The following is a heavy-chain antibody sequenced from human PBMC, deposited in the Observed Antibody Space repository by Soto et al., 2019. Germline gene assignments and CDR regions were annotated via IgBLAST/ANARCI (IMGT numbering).Heavy chain of an antibody. D-gene: IGHD4-17*01. J-gene: IGHJ4*02. CDR3: ATRMTTAPY. CDR1: LFIVSDNY. CDR2: IYSGGGT. Sequence: VRLVQSGGGFVQPGGSLRLSCAASLFIVSDNYMSWVRQAPGKGLEWVSLIYSGGGTDYAESVKGRFTISRDNSKNTLYLQMNSLKAEDTGIYYCATRMTTAPYWGQGTVVTVSS. V-gene: IGHV3-66*01.